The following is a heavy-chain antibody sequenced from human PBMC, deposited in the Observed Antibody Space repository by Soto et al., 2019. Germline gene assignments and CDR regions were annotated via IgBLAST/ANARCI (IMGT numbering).Heavy chain of an antibody. V-gene: IGHV3-48*01. CDR1: GFTFSSNS. Sequence: GGSLRLSCAASGFTFSSNSMNWVRQAPGKGLEWVSYIGSRSSTVYYADSVKGRLTISRDNAKNSLYLQMNSLRAEDTAVYYCARDYSDYNPYYHYMDVWGKGTTVTVSS. CDR2: IGSRSSTV. CDR3: ARDYSDYNPYYHYMDV. D-gene: IGHD5-12*01. J-gene: IGHJ6*03.